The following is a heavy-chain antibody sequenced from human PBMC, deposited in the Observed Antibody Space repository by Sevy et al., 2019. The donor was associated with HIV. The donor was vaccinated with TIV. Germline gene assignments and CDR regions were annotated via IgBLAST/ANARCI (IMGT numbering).Heavy chain of an antibody. CDR2: IKQDGSGK. Sequence: GGSLRLSCAASGFTFSTYWMNWVRQAPGKGLEWVANIKQDGSGKNYVDSVKGRFTISRDNAMNSLFLELNSLKVEDTAVYYCATDLFSSSSADVFDIWGQGTVVTVSS. CDR1: GFTFSTYW. V-gene: IGHV3-7*01. J-gene: IGHJ3*02. D-gene: IGHD6-6*01. CDR3: ATDLFSSSSADVFDI.